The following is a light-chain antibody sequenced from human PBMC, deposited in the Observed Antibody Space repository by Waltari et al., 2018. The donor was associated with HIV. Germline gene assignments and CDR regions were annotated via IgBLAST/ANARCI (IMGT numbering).Light chain of an antibody. CDR1: QSINNF. CDR3: QQGFITPRLT. V-gene: IGKV1-39*01. Sequence: DIQLTQSPSSLSAAVGDTVTITCRASQSINNFLSWYQQKPGKAPRLLIYAATKLQTGVPSRVTGRGSGTDFTLTIFSLQPEDFATYYCQQGFITPRLTFGGGTRWRSN. CDR2: AAT. J-gene: IGKJ4*01.